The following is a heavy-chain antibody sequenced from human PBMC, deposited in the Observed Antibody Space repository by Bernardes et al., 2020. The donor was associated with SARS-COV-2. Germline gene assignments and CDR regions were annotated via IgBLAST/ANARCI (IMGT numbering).Heavy chain of an antibody. CDR1: GFTFTNYA. Sequence: GGSLRLSCAASGFTFTNYAMSWVRRAPGKGLEWVSGISGSGGRTYYADTVEGRFTVSRDNSKNTLYLEIRGLRAEDTAVYFCAKDFSSETSTVGVTWGPGALVTVSS. CDR3: AKDFSSETSTVGVT. CDR2: ISGSGGRT. D-gene: IGHD2-8*02. J-gene: IGHJ5*02. V-gene: IGHV3-23*01.